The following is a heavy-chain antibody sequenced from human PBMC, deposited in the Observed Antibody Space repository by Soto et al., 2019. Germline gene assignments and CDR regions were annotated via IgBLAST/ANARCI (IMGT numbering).Heavy chain of an antibody. J-gene: IGHJ4*02. CDR3: ATDVGIAVAGSFDY. V-gene: IGHV1-24*01. D-gene: IGHD6-19*01. CDR2: FDPEDGET. CDR1: GYTLTELS. Sequence: GASVKVSCKVSGYTLTELSMHWVRQAPGKGLEWMGGFDPEDGETIYAQKFQGRVTMTEDTSTDTAYMELSSLRSEATAVYYCATDVGIAVAGSFDYWGQGTLVTVSS.